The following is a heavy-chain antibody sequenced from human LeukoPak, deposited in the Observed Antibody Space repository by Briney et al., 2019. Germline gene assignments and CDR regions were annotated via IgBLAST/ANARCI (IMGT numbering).Heavy chain of an antibody. J-gene: IGHJ4*02. CDR2: IRSKAYGGTT. CDR1: GFTFGDYA. D-gene: IGHD3-10*01. V-gene: IGHV3-49*03. CDR3: TRGSDLLLWFGELSNSYFDY. Sequence: GGSLRLSCTASGFTFGDYAMSWLRQAPGKGLEWVGFIRSKAYGGTTEYAASVKGRFTISRDDSKSIAYLKMNSLKTEDTAVYYCTRGSDLLLWFGELSNSYFDYWGQGTLVTVTS.